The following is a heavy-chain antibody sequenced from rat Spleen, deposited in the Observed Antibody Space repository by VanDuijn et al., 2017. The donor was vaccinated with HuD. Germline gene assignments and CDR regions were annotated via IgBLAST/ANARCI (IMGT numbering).Heavy chain of an antibody. J-gene: IGHJ3*01. V-gene: IGHV5-29*01. D-gene: IGHD1-6*01. CDR2: INYDGSST. Sequence: EVQLVESDGGLVQPGRSLKLSCVVSGFILSDYYMAWVRQAPTKGLEWVATINYDGSSTFYRDYVKARFTISRDNSKSTLYLQMDSLMSEDTATYYCAKDDVYYGLPHWFAYWGQGTLVTVSS. CDR1: GFILSDYY. CDR3: AKDDVYYGLPHWFAY.